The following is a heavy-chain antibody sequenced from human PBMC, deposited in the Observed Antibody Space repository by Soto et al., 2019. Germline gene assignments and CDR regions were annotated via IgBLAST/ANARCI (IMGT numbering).Heavy chain of an antibody. Sequence: EVQLVESGGGSVQPGGSLRLSCAASGFSFSSYTMNWVRQAPGKGLEWVSFISRSSSTITYADSVKGRFTITRDNVKNSLYMQMNSLRDEDTAVYYCARDLHWAFDSWGKGTLVTVSS. CDR2: ISRSSSTI. D-gene: IGHD7-27*01. CDR1: GFSFSSYT. J-gene: IGHJ4*02. V-gene: IGHV3-48*02. CDR3: ARDLHWAFDS.